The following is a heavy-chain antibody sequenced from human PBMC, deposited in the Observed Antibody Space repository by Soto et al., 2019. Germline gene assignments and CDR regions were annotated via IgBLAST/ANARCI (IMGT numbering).Heavy chain of an antibody. CDR1: GGTFSSYA. Sequence: QVQLVQSGAEVKKPGSSVKVSCKASGGTFSSYAISWVGQAPGQGLEWMGGIIPIFGTANYAQKFQGRVTITGDESTSQAYMELSSLRSEDTAVYYCAREWGAIVKGDVHWFDPWGQGTLVTVSS. J-gene: IGHJ5*02. V-gene: IGHV1-69*01. CDR2: IIPIFGTA. CDR3: AREWGAIVKGDVHWFDP. D-gene: IGHD2-15*01.